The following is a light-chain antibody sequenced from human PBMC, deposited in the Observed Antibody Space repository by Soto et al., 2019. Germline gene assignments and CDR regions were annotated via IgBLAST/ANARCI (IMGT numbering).Light chain of an antibody. CDR2: AVS. CDR1: QSVTNS. J-gene: IGKJ1*01. CDR3: GQFVSSHPRT. V-gene: IGKV3-20*01. Sequence: EVVLTQSPVTLSLSPGERATLSCRASQSVTNSLAWYQQKPGKAPRLLIYAVSNRATGVPDRFSGSRSWTNFILTISSLEPEDFALYYCGQFVSSHPRTFGQGTKV.